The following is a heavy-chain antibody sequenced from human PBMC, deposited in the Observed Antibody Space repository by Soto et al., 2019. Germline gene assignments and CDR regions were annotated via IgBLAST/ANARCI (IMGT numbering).Heavy chain of an antibody. J-gene: IGHJ4*02. CDR2: ISGSGGST. V-gene: IGHV3-23*01. CDR3: AKRATHYDSSGYYLSRLFDY. Sequence: EVQLLESGGGLVQPGGSLRLSCAASGFTFSSYAMSWVRQAPGKGLEWVSAISGSGGSTYYADSVKGRFTISRDNSKNTVYLQMNSLRAEDTAVYYCAKRATHYDSSGYYLSRLFDYWGQGTLVTVSS. CDR1: GFTFSSYA. D-gene: IGHD3-22*01.